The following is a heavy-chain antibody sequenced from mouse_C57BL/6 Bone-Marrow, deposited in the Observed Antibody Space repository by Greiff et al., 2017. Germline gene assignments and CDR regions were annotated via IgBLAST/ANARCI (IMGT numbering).Heavy chain of an antibody. CDR3: ARAYYGPDY. V-gene: IGHV5-17*01. CDR1: GFTFSDYG. J-gene: IGHJ2*01. D-gene: IGHD1-1*01. Sequence: VQLKESGGGLVKPGGSLKLSCAASGFTFSDYGMHWVRQAPEKGLEWVAYISSGSSTIYYADTVKGRYTIARDNAKNTLFLQMTSLRSEDTAMYYCARAYYGPDYWGQGTTLTVSS. CDR2: ISSGSSTI.